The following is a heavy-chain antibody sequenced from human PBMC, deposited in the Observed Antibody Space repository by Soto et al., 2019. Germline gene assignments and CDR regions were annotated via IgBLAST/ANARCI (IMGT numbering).Heavy chain of an antibody. V-gene: IGHV3-23*01. J-gene: IGHJ4*02. CDR1: GFAFNNYA. CDR3: AKESYSSGSYLPDY. D-gene: IGHD1-26*01. Sequence: EVQLLESGGGLVQPGGSLRLSCAASGFAFNNYAMNWVRQAPGKGLEWVSAISGSGGSTYYADSVKGRFTISRDNSKSTLYLQMNSLRGEDTAVYYCAKESYSSGSYLPDYWGQGTLVTVSS. CDR2: ISGSGGST.